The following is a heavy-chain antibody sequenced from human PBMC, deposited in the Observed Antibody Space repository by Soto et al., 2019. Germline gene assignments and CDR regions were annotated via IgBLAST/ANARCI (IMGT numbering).Heavy chain of an antibody. V-gene: IGHV1-18*01. CDR2: ISAYNGNT. CDR3: ARRVAVADEILDAFYI. D-gene: IGHD6-19*01. Sequence: GASVKVSCKASVYTFTSYGISWVRQAPGQGLEWMGCISAYNGNTNYAQKLQGRVTMTTDTSTSTAYMELRSLRSDATAVYYCARRVAVADEILDAFYICSQGTMDTVSS. CDR1: VYTFTSYG. J-gene: IGHJ3*02.